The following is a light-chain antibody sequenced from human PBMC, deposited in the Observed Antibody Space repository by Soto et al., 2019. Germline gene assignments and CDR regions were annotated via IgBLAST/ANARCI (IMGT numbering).Light chain of an antibody. J-gene: IGLJ2*01. CDR3: CSYAGPMCQIV. V-gene: IGLV2-23*02. CDR2: DVF. Sequence: QSALTQPASVSGSPGQSITLSCTGTDNDVGSYDLVSWYQQHPGKAPKLIIYDVFKRPSGLSRRFSGSKSGNTASLTISGLQADDEAAYYCCSYAGPMCQIVFGGGTKLTVL. CDR1: DNDVGSYDL.